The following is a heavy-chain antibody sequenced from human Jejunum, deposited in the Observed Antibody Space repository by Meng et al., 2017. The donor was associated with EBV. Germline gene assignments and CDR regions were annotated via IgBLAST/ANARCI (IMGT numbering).Heavy chain of an antibody. CDR1: EYTFTSYD. J-gene: IGHJ5*02. CDR3: ARGASYGSALP. D-gene: IGHD5-18*01. CDR2: MNPNSGNT. Sequence: QRLRWHAGAGLRKPGCSWTVSCKDSEYTFTSYDINWVRQATGQGLEWMGWMNPNSGNTGYAQKFQGRVTMTRNTSISTAYMELSSLRSEDTAVYYCARGASYGSALPWGQGTLVTVSS. V-gene: IGHV1-8*01.